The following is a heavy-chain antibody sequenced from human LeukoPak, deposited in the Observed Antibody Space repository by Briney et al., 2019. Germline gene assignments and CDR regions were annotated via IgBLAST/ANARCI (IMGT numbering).Heavy chain of an antibody. V-gene: IGHV3-48*03. CDR1: GFTFSSYE. D-gene: IGHD2-21*01. Sequence: GGSLRLSCAASGFTFSSYEMNWVRQAPGKGLEWVSYISGSGSTIYYADSAKGRFTISRDNAKNSLYLQMNSLRAEDTAVYYCECGPRGDPDYWGQGTLVTVSS. J-gene: IGHJ4*02. CDR3: ECGPRGDPDY. CDR2: ISGSGSTI.